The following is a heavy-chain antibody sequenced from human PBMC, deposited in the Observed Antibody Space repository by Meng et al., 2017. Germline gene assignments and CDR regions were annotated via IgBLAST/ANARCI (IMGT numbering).Heavy chain of an antibody. CDR3: ARGLYDISGDFSY. V-gene: IGHV1-2*06. CDR1: GFTCTVNY. Sequence: QGQQQLSWAAVKNLGASVKVTCKAPGFTCTVNYTPWVRHAPGQGMEWKGRIQPNSSDTNSAQKFQGRGTMTRDTSISTAYMELSGLKFDDTAVYYCARGLYDISGDFSYWGQGTLVTVSS. CDR2: IQPNSSDT. D-gene: IGHD3-22*01. J-gene: IGHJ4*02.